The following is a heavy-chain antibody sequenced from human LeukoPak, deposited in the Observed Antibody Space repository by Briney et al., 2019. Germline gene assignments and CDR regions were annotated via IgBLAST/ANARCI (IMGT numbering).Heavy chain of an antibody. CDR3: ARSGVATCHY. D-gene: IGHD3-10*01. J-gene: IGHJ4*02. CDR2: INHDGGS. Sequence: PGGSLRLSCQASGFTSSDYAMSWVRQAPGKGLEWVSSINHDGGSFFTDSVKGRFTISRDDSRSVVYLQVNTLSAEDTAVYYCARSGVATCHYWGQGILVTVSS. V-gene: IGHV3-23*01. CDR1: GFTSSDYA.